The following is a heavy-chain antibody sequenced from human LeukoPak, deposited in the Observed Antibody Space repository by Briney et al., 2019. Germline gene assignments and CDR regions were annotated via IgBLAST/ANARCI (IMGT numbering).Heavy chain of an antibody. CDR2: IYPGDSDT. V-gene: IGHV5-51*01. D-gene: IGHD3-10*01. CDR3: VRHARGSGSYSYYYYYMDV. CDR1: GYSFTSYW. Sequence: PGESLKISCKGSGYSFTSYWIGWVRQMPGKGLEWMGIIYPGDSDTRYSPSFQGQVTISADKSISTAYLQWSSLKASDTAMYDCVRHARGSGSYSYYYYYMDVWGKGTTLTVSS. J-gene: IGHJ6*03.